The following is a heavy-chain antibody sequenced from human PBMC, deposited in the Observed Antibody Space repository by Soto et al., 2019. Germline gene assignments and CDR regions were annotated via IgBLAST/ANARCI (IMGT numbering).Heavy chain of an antibody. CDR2: ISYDGSNK. D-gene: IGHD3-10*01. V-gene: IGHV3-30-3*01. Sequence: QVQLVESGGGVVQPGRSLRLSCAASGFTFSSYAMHWVRQAPGKGLEWVAVISYDGSNKYYADSVKGRFTISRDNSKNTLYLQMNSLRAEDAAVYYWARNYYGSGSLDYWGQGTLVTVSS. CDR1: GFTFSSYA. J-gene: IGHJ4*02. CDR3: ARNYYGSGSLDY.